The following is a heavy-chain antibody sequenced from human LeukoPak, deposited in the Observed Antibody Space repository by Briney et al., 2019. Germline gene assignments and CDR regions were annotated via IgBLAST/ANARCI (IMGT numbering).Heavy chain of an antibody. CDR1: GGSFSGYY. CDR2: INHSGST. J-gene: IGHJ6*03. Sequence: PSETLSLTCAVYGGSFSGYYWSWIRQPPGKGLEWIGEINHSGSTNYNPSLKSRVTISVDTSKNQFSLKLSSVTAADTAVYYCGRGGGYSSSLGYYYMDVWGKGTTVTVSS. V-gene: IGHV4-34*01. CDR3: GRGGGYSSSLGYYYMDV. D-gene: IGHD6-6*01.